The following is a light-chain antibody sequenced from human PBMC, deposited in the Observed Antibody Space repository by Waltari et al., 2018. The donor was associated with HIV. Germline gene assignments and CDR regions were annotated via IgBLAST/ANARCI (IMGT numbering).Light chain of an antibody. Sequence: QSVLTQPPSVSEAPGQRVTISCSGSRSNPGNNADTWYQQLPGKAPKLLIYYDDLLPSGVSDRFSGSKSGTSVSLAISGLQSEDEADYYCSTWDDSLNGWVFGGGTKLTVL. CDR2: YDD. J-gene: IGLJ3*02. CDR1: RSNPGNNA. V-gene: IGLV1-36*01. CDR3: STWDDSLNGWV.